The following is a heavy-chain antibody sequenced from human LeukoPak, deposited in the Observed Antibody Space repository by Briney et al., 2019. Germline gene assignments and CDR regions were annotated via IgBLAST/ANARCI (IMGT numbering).Heavy chain of an antibody. D-gene: IGHD2-15*01. CDR3: ARVPGGNSYYYYMDV. V-gene: IGHV3-13*01. CDR1: GFTFSSYD. J-gene: IGHJ6*03. Sequence: GGSLRLSCAASGFTFSSYDMHWVRQATGKGLEWVSAIGTAGDTYYPGSVKGRFTISRENAKNTLYLQMNSLRAEDTAVYYCARVPGGNSYYYYMDVWGKGTTVTVSS. CDR2: IGTAGDT.